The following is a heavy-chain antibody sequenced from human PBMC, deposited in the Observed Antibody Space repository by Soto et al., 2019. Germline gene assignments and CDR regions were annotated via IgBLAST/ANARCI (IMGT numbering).Heavy chain of an antibody. D-gene: IGHD2-2*01. V-gene: IGHV3-23*01. CDR3: AKVSRGIGVVPAALN. J-gene: IGHJ4*02. CDR1: GHTFHNYA. CDR2: ISGSGGST. Sequence: EVQLLESGGGLEQPGGSLRLSCVGSGHTFHNYAMTWVRQAPGKGLEWVSGISGSGGSTYYADSVRGRFTISRDDSKNTLYLQMTSRRAEDTAVYYCAKVSRGIGVVPAALNWGQGTRVTVSS.